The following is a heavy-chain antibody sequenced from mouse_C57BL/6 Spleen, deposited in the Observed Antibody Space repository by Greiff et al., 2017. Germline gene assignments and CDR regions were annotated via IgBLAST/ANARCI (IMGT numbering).Heavy chain of an antibody. CDR3: ARSIYAMDY. Sequence: QVQLPQSGPELVKPGASVKISCQASGYAFSSSWMNWVKQRPGKGLGWIGRIYPGDGDTNYKGKFKGKATLTADKSSSTAYMQLSSLTSEDSAVYFCARSIYAMDYWGQGTSVTVSS. J-gene: IGHJ4*01. CDR2: IYPGDGDT. CDR1: GYAFSSSW. V-gene: IGHV1-82*01.